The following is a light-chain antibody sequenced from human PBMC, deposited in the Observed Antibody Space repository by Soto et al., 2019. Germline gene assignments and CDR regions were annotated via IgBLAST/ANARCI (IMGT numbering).Light chain of an antibody. J-gene: IGKJ5*01. CDR3: QQRGSWPIT. CDR1: QSVSKH. CDR2: DAS. V-gene: IGKV3-11*01. Sequence: EIVLTQSPATLSLSTGERATLSCRTSQSVSKHLAWYQQNPGQAPRLLIYDASNRAAGIPARFSGSGSGTDFTLTISSLEPEDFAVYYCQQRGSWPITFGQGTRLEIK.